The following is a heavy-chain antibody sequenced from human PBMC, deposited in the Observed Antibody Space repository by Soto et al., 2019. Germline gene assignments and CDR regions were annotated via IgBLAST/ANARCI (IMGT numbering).Heavy chain of an antibody. J-gene: IGHJ4*02. V-gene: IGHV3-7*04. CDR1: GFTFSNYW. CDR2: IKPDGSEK. CDR3: VRGVRDRY. D-gene: IGHD2-21*01. Sequence: EVQLVESGGGLVQPGGSLRLSCAASGFTFSNYWMSWVRQAPGKGLEWVANIKPDGSEKYYVDFVKGRFTISRDNAKNSLYLQMTSLKADDTAVYYCVRGVRDRYWGQGTLVTVSS.